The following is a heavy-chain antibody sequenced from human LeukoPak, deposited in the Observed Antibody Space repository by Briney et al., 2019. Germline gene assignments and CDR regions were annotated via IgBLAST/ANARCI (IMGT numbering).Heavy chain of an antibody. D-gene: IGHD3-22*01. CDR2: INPSGGST. CDR3: AREIGSYDSSGYYYGY. J-gene: IGHJ4*02. V-gene: IGHV1-46*01. Sequence: ASVKVSCKASGYTFTSYYMHWVRQAPGQGLEWMGIINPSGGSTSYAQKFQGRVSMTRDTSTSTVYMELSSLRSEDTAVYYCAREIGSYDSSGYYYGYWGQGTLVTVSS. CDR1: GYTFTSYY.